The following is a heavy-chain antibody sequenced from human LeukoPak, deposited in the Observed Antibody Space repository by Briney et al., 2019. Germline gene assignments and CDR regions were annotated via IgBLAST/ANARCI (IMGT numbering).Heavy chain of an antibody. D-gene: IGHD3-9*01. Sequence: GGSLRLSCAASGFTFSNYAMSWVRQAPGKGLEWVSGINWNGGSTGYADSVKGRFTISRDNAKNSLYLQMNSLRAEDTALYYCARDSDMGRFDYWGQGTLVTVSS. CDR3: ARDSDMGRFDY. CDR1: GFTFSNYA. CDR2: INWNGGST. J-gene: IGHJ4*02. V-gene: IGHV3-20*04.